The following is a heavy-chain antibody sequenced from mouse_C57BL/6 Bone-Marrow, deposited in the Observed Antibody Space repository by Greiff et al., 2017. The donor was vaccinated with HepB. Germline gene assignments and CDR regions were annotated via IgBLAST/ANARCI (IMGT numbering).Heavy chain of an antibody. CDR1: GYTFTSYW. CDR3: ARSTPTTVVADWYFDV. J-gene: IGHJ1*03. Sequence: VQLQQPGAELVKPGASVKLSYKASGYTFTSYWMHWVKQRPGRGLEWIGRIDPNSGGTKYNEKFKSKATLTVDKPSSTAYMQLSSLTSEDSAVYYCARSTPTTVVADWYFDVWGTGTTVTVSS. V-gene: IGHV1-72*01. CDR2: IDPNSGGT. D-gene: IGHD1-1*01.